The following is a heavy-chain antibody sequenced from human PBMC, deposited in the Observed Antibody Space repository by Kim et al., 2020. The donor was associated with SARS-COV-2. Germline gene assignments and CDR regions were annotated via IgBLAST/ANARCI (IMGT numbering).Heavy chain of an antibody. D-gene: IGHD6-19*01. CDR1: GFTFTSSA. Sequence: SVKVSCKASGFTFTSSAMQWVRQARGQRLEWIGWIVVGSGNTNYAQKFQERVTITRDMSTSTAYMELSSLRSEDTAVYYCAAGIAVAREYMDVWGKGTTVTVSS. V-gene: IGHV1-58*02. CDR3: AAGIAVAREYMDV. CDR2: IVVGSGNT. J-gene: IGHJ6*03.